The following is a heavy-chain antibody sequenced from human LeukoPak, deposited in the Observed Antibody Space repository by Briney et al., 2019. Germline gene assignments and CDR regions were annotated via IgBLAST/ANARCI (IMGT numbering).Heavy chain of an antibody. J-gene: IGHJ4*02. CDR3: AKGGCRGTCNPLAY. V-gene: IGHV3-23*01. CDR1: GFTFSSSG. Sequence: GGSLRLSCAASGFTFSSSGMSWVRQAPGKGLEWISSSGDSDGSTYYADSLKGRFTISRDNSKNTLYLQMNNLRAEDTAVYYCAKGGCRGTCNPLAYWGQGALVTASP. D-gene: IGHD2-15*01. CDR2: SGDSDGST.